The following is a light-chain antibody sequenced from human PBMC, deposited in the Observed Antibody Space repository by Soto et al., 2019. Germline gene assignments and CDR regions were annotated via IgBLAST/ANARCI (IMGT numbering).Light chain of an antibody. CDR1: QSISNS. CDR2: SAS. Sequence: EIVLTQSPAALSVSPGEGATLSCRASQSISNSLAWYQQKPGQAPRLLIYSASTRATGIPARFSGRGSGTEFTLTISSLQSEDFAVYYCQHYNNWPFTFGPGTKVDSK. J-gene: IGKJ3*01. V-gene: IGKV3-15*01. CDR3: QHYNNWPFT.